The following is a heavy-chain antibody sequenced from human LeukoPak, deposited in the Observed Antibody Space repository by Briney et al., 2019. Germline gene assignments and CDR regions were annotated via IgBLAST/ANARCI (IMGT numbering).Heavy chain of an antibody. CDR1: GDTFRKYA. J-gene: IGHJ5*02. CDR2: IIPIFGTA. V-gene: IGHV1-69*05. D-gene: IGHD3-22*01. CDR3: ARAMIAGLGWFDP. Sequence: ASVKVSCKASGDTFRKYAISWVRQAPGQGLEWMGRIIPIFGTANYAQKFQGRVTITTDESTSTAYMELSSLRSEDTAVYYCARAMIAGLGWFDPWGQGTLVTVSS.